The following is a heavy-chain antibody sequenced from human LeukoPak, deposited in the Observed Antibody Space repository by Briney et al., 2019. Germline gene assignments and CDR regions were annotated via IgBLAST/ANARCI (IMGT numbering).Heavy chain of an antibody. J-gene: IGHJ4*02. V-gene: IGHV1-18*01. CDR1: GYTFTTYG. D-gene: IGHD3-16*01. CDR2: ITTYSGNT. CDR3: ATPRIGQWVSLGY. Sequence: GASVKVSFKASGYTFTTYGISWVRQAPGQGLEWMGWITTYSGNTYYVQKLQGRVTMTTNTSTSTAYMELRSLRSDDTAVYYCATPRIGQWVSLGYWGQGTLVTVSS.